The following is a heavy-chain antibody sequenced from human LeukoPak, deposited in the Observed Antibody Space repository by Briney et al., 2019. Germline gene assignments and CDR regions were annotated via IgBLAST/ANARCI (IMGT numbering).Heavy chain of an antibody. Sequence: PGGSLRLSCAASGFTVSSNYMSWVRQAPGKGLEWVSVISSGGSTYYADSVKGRFTISRDNSKNTLYLQMNSLRAEDTAVYYCASNYHYYDSSGYYPTTFDYWGQGTLVTVSS. CDR3: ASNYHYYDSSGYYPTTFDY. J-gene: IGHJ4*02. CDR1: GFTVSSNY. D-gene: IGHD3-22*01. V-gene: IGHV3-66*01. CDR2: ISSGGST.